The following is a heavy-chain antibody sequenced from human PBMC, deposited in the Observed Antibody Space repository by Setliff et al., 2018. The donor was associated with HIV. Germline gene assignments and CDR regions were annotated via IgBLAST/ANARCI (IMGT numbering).Heavy chain of an antibody. J-gene: IGHJ4*02. CDR1: GYTFTGNY. D-gene: IGHD5-12*01. Sequence: ASVKVSCKASGYTFTGNYIHWVRQAPGQGLEWMGWINPNSGGTNYEQKFQGRVTMTRDTSISTAYMELSRLRSDDTALYYCATRIRDGHRGYGYFDFWGQGTLVTVS. CDR3: ATRIRDGHRGYGYFDF. V-gene: IGHV1-2*02. CDR2: INPNSGGT.